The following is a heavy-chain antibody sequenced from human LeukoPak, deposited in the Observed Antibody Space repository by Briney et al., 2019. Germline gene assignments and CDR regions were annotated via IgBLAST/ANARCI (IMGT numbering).Heavy chain of an antibody. Sequence: GGSLRLSCAASGFTFSSYAMSWVRQAPGKGLEWVSAISGSGGSTYYADSVKGRFTISRDNSKNTLYLQMNSLRAEDTAVYYYARDLLYGSGSHWGQGTLVTVSS. D-gene: IGHD3-10*01. J-gene: IGHJ4*02. CDR3: ARDLLYGSGSH. CDR1: GFTFSSYA. CDR2: ISGSGGST. V-gene: IGHV3-23*01.